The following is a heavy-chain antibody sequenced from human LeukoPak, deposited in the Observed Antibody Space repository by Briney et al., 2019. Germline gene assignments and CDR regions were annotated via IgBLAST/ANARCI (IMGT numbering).Heavy chain of an antibody. CDR3: ASSKDHYCRY. CDR1: GFTFSDSW. Sequence: GGSLRLSCAASGFTFSDSWMTWVRQTPGKGLQWVASIHQDAGEKQYLDPVRGRFTISRDNAKSSLYLQMNSLTVDDTGIYYCASSKDHYCRYWGQGTLVTVSS. V-gene: IGHV3-7*05. CDR2: IHQDAGEK. J-gene: IGHJ4*02.